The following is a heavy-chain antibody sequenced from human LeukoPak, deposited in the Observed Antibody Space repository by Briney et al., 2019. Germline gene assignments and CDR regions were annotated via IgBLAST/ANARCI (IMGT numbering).Heavy chain of an antibody. CDR1: GYTFTSYY. J-gene: IGHJ4*02. D-gene: IGHD3-10*01. V-gene: IGHV1-46*01. CDR2: INPSGGST. CDR3: ARDAPVDRGVIIAFDY. Sequence: ASVKVSCKASGYTFTSYYMHWVRQAPGQGLEWMGIINPSGGSTSYAQKFQGRVTMTRDTSTSTVYMELSSLRSEDTAVYYCARDAPVDRGVIIAFDYWGQGTLVTVSS.